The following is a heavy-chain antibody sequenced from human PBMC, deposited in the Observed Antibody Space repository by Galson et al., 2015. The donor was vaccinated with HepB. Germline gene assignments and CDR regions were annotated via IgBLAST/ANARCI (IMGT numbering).Heavy chain of an antibody. CDR1: GFTFNKYW. D-gene: IGHD3-10*01. J-gene: IGHJ4*02. V-gene: IGHV3-74*01. Sequence: SLRLSCAGSGFTFNKYWMHWVRQAPGKGLVWVSRINSDGRITTYADSLKGRFTISRDNAKRTVYLQMNSLRAEDTAVYYCAREGYYASGSYYDYWGQGTLVTASS. CDR2: INSDGRIT. CDR3: AREGYYASGSYYDY.